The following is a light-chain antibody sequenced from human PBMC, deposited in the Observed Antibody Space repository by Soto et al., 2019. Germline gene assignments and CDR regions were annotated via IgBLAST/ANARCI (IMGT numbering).Light chain of an antibody. CDR1: QSVSSSY. V-gene: IGKV3D-20*02. CDR3: QVRTNWSIA. CDR2: XXS. Sequence: EIVLTQSPGTLSLSPGERATLSCRASQSVSSSYLAWYQQKPGQAPSLXXXXXSNRATGIPARFIGTGSGTDFTLTINNLEPEDFAVYYCQVRTNWSIAFGRGTRLEIK. J-gene: IGKJ5*01.